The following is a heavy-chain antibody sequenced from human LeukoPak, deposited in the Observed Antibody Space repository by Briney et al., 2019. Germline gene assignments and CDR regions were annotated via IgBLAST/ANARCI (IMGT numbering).Heavy chain of an antibody. J-gene: IGHJ4*02. V-gene: IGHV4-34*01. Sequence: SETLSLTCTVSGGSISSYYWSWIRQPPGKGLEWIGEINHSGSTNYNPSLKSRVTISVDTSKNQFSLKLSSVTAADTAVYYCARGAPGYWGQGTLVIVSS. CDR1: GGSISSYY. CDR3: ARGAPGY. CDR2: INHSGST.